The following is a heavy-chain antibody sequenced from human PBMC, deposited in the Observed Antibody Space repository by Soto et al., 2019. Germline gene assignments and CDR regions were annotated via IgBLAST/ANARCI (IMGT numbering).Heavy chain of an antibody. J-gene: IGHJ4*02. D-gene: IGHD3-10*01. CDR1: GFSLSTTGVG. V-gene: IGHV2-5*02. CDR2: VYWDDDK. Sequence: QITLKESGPTLVKPTQTLTLTCTFSGFSLSTTGVGVGWIRQPPGKALEWLALVYWDDDKRYNLFLKSRLAITKDTSKNQVVLTMTNMDPVDTATYYCAHAAFGEFVGSFGYWGQGTLVTVFS. CDR3: AHAAFGEFVGSFGY.